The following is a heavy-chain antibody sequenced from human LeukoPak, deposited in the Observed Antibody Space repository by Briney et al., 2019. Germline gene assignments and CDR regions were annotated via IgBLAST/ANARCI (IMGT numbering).Heavy chain of an antibody. J-gene: IGHJ5*02. V-gene: IGHV4-59*01. CDR3: ARAPSVWFDP. CDR2: IYYSGST. Sequence: PSETLSLTCTVSGGSISSYYWSWLRQPPGKGLEWIGYIYYSGSTNYNPSLKSRVTISVDTSKNQFSLKLSSVTAADTAVYYCARAPSVWFDPWGQGTLVTVSS. CDR1: GGSISSYY.